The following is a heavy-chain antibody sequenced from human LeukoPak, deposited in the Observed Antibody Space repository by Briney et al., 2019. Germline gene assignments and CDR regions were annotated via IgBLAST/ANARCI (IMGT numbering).Heavy chain of an antibody. CDR2: INPSGGST. V-gene: IGHV1-46*01. J-gene: IGHJ4*02. CDR3: ARLRGYCSGGSCYRPFDY. CDR1: GYTFTSYY. Sequence: ASVKVSCKASGYTFTSYYMHWVRQAPGQGLEWMGIINPSGGSTSYAQKFQGRVTMTRDMSTSTVYMELSSLRSEDTAVYYCARLRGYCSGGSCYRPFDYWGQGTLVTVSS. D-gene: IGHD2-15*01.